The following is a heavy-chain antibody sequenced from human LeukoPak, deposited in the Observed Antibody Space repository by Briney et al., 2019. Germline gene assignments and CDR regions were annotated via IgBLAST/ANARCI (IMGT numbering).Heavy chain of an antibody. CDR1: GFTFSSYS. CDR3: VRGDSRDF. J-gene: IGHJ4*02. CDR2: ISSSGNSR. Sequence: PGGSLRLSCAASGFTFSSYSMNWVRQAPGKGLEWVSYISSSGNSREYADSVKGRFTISRDNAKNSLFLQMSSLGGDDTAVYYCVRGDSRDFWGQGTLVTVSS. V-gene: IGHV3-21*01. D-gene: IGHD6-13*01.